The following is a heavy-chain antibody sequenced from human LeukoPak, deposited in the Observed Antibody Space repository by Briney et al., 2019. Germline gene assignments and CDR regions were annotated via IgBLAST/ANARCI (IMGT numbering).Heavy chain of an antibody. J-gene: IGHJ4*02. CDR1: GGSISTYY. CDR3: ARDVRDYYGSGSYYDY. CDR2: IYTSGST. V-gene: IGHV4-4*07. D-gene: IGHD3-10*01. Sequence: PSETLSLTCTLSGGSISTYYWSWIRQPAGKGLEWIGRIYTSGSTNYNPSLKSRVTMSVDTSKNQFSLKLSSVTAADTAVYYCARDVRDYYGSGSYYDYWGQGTLVTVSS.